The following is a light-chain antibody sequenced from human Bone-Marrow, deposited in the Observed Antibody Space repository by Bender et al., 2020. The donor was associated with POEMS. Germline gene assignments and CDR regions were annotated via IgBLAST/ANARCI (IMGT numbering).Light chain of an antibody. CDR2: ENS. CDR1: NTALGPHSV. V-gene: IGLV2-14*02. J-gene: IGLJ1*01. CDR3: SSYTRFSTYV. Sequence: QSALTQPASVSESPGQSITVSCTGDNTALGPHSVVSWYQQHPGKVPKVMIYENSKRPSGVSDRFSASKSGSTASLTISGLQAEDEADYYCSSYTRFSTYVFGSGTKVSVL.